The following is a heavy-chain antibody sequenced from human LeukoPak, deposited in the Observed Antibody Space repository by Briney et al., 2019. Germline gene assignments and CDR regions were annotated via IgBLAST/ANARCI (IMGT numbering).Heavy chain of an antibody. Sequence: PSETLSLTCNVSNYSISRGYFWGWVRQPPGKGLEWIGSIFHSRSTYYNPSLNSLVTGSVDTSKNQFSLRLSSVTAAVPTAHYCARATSQGYSSSWLEGDWFDPWGQGTLVTVSS. J-gene: IGHJ5*02. V-gene: IGHV4-38-2*02. CDR2: IFHSRST. CDR1: NYSISRGYF. D-gene: IGHD6-13*01. CDR3: ARATSQGYSSSWLEGDWFDP.